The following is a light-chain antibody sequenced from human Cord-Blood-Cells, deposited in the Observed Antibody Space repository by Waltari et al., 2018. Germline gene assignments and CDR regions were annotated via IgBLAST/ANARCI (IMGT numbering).Light chain of an antibody. CDR2: GAS. Sequence: EIVMTQSPATLSVSPGERATLSCRASQSVSSNLAWYQQKPGHAPRLLIYGASTRATGIPARFSGSGSETEFTLTISSLQSEDFAVYYCQQYNNWPLFGGGTKVEIK. CDR1: QSVSSN. CDR3: QQYNNWPL. J-gene: IGKJ4*01. V-gene: IGKV3-15*01.